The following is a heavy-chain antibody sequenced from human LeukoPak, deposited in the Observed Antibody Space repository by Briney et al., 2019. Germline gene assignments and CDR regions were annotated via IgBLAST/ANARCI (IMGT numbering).Heavy chain of an antibody. V-gene: IGHV4-4*02. CDR1: GGSISSSNW. D-gene: IGHD6-13*01. CDR3: ASTTIAAAGSYYFDY. CDR2: IYHSGST. Sequence: PSGTLSLTCAVSGGSISSSNWWSWVRQPPGKGLEWIGEIYHSGSTNYNPSLKSRVTISVDKSKNQFSLKLSSVTAADTAVYYCASTTIAAAGSYYFDYWDQGTLVTVSS. J-gene: IGHJ4*02.